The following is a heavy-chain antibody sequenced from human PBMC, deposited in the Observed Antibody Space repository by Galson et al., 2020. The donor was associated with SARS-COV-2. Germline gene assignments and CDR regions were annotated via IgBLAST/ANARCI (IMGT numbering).Heavy chain of an antibody. CDR1: GYTFSNYG. J-gene: IGHJ4*02. D-gene: IGHD1-20*01. Sequence: GSVKVSCKSSGYTFSNYGMTWVRQAPGQGLEWLGWIGAYSGNRNYAQKFQDRVTLTTDTSTKTAYMELRGLRSDDTAIYYCARDRYNWDYLDYWGQGTPVTVSS. CDR3: ARDRYNWDYLDY. V-gene: IGHV1-18*04. CDR2: IGAYSGNR.